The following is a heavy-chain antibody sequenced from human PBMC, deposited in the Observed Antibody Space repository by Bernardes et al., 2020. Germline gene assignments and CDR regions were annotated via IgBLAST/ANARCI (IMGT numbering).Heavy chain of an antibody. CDR2: NNPNSGGT. CDR3: ARFAPPIVVVPANAFDI. CDR1: GYTFTGYY. V-gene: IGHV1-2*06. D-gene: IGHD2-2*01. Sequence: ASVKVSCKASGYTFTGYYMHWVRQAPGQGLEWMGRNNPNSGGTNYAQKFQGRVTMTRDRSISTAYMELSRLRSDDTAVYYCARFAPPIVVVPANAFDIWGQGTMVTVSS. J-gene: IGHJ3*02.